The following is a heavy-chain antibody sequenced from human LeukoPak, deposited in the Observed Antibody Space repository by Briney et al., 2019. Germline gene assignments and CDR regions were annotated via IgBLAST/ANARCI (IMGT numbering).Heavy chain of an antibody. V-gene: IGHV4-30-4*01. CDR3: ARTLDSSGYYYDY. D-gene: IGHD3-22*01. J-gene: IGHJ4*02. CDR2: ISYSGST. CDR1: GGSISSGGYY. Sequence: PSETLSLTCAVSGGSISSGGYYWTWIRQPPGKGLEWIGYISYSGSTYYNPSLKSRVTISLDTSKNQFSLKLSSVTAADTAVYYCARTLDSSGYYYDYWGQGTLVTVSS.